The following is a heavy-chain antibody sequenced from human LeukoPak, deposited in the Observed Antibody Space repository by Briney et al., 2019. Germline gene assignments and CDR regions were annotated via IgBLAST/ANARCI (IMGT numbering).Heavy chain of an antibody. D-gene: IGHD3-22*01. V-gene: IGHV1-8*01. Sequence: ASVKVSCKASGYTFTSYDINWVRQATGQGLEWMGWMNPNSGNTGYAQKFQGRVTMTRNTSISTAYMELSSLRSEDTAVYYCASDASYYYDSSGYYHFDYWGQGTLVTVSS. CDR3: ASDASYYYDSSGYYHFDY. CDR1: GYTFTSYD. J-gene: IGHJ4*02. CDR2: MNPNSGNT.